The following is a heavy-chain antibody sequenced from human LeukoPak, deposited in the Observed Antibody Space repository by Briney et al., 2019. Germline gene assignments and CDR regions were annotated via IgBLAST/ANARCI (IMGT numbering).Heavy chain of an antibody. Sequence: SETLSLTCAVYGGSFSGYHWSWIRQPPGKGLEWIGEINHRGSTNYNPSLKSRVTMSVDTSKNQFSLKLSSVTAADTAVYYCARGRGAARFVTIEFNYWGQGVLVTVSS. V-gene: IGHV4-34*01. D-gene: IGHD6-6*01. CDR2: INHRGST. CDR1: GGSFSGYH. J-gene: IGHJ4*02. CDR3: ARGRGAARFVTIEFNY.